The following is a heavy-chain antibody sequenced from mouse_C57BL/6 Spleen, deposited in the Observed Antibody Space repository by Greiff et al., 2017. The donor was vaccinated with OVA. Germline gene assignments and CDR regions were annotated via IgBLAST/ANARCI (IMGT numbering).Heavy chain of an antibody. V-gene: IGHV1-42*01. CDR2: INPSTGGT. Sequence: VQLQQSGPELVKPGASVKISCKASGYSFTGYYMNWVKQSPEKSLEWIGEINPSTGGTTYNQKFKAKATLTVDKSSSTAYMQLKSLTSEDSAVYYCARSLYGVFDYWGQGTTLTVSS. CDR1: GYSFTGYY. CDR3: ARSLYGVFDY. D-gene: IGHD1-1*02. J-gene: IGHJ2*01.